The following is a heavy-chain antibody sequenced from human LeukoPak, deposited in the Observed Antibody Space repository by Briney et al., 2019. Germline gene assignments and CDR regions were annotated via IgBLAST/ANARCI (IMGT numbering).Heavy chain of an antibody. J-gene: IGHJ4*02. CDR3: ARDFIFDWPSDY. CDR2: ISYDGSNK. D-gene: IGHD3-9*01. CDR1: GFTFSTYV. V-gene: IGHV3-30*03. Sequence: GGSLRLSCAASGFTFSTYVMSWVRQAPGKGLEWVAVISYDGSNKYYADSVKGRFTISKDNSKNTLYLQMNSLRAEDTAVYYCARDFIFDWPSDYWGQGTLVTVSS.